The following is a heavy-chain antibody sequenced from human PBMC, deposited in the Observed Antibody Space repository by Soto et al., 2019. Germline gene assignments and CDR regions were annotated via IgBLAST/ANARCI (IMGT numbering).Heavy chain of an antibody. D-gene: IGHD4-17*01. CDR1: CCSIPSRASS. V-gene: IGHV4-30-2*01. J-gene: IGHJ6*02. CDR2: IYHSGST. Sequence: PSATLYLTCAFTCCSIPSRASSWILIRQPPGKGLEWIGYIYHSGSTYYYPSLKSRVTISVDRSKNQFSLKLTSATAADTAVYYCSRDVDFGEEDVWGQGTTVS. CDR3: SRDVDFGEEDV.